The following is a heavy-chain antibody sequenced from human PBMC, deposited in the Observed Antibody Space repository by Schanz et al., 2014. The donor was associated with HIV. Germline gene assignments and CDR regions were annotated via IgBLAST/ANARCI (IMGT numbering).Heavy chain of an antibody. J-gene: IGHJ4*02. CDR2: ISPDSGAT. V-gene: IGHV1-2*02. CDR3: ARDPPRESSGYYPFDY. Sequence: QVQLVQSGAEVKKPGASVRLSCKASGYSFNDYYIHWVRQAPGQGLEWMGWISPDSGATDYAQDFQGSVTMTRHTSMTTAYMEISRVTSDDTAVYFCARDPPRESSGYYPFDYWGQGTLVTVSS. CDR1: GYSFNDYY. D-gene: IGHD3-22*01.